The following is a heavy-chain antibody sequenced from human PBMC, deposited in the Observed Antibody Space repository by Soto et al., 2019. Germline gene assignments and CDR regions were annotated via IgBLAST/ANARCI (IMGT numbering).Heavy chain of an antibody. CDR1: GLTFSTDE. V-gene: IGHV3-48*03. J-gene: IGHJ4*02. Sequence: EVQLVASGGDLVPPGGSLRLSCAVSGLTFSTDEMNWVRQAPGKGLEWLAYISYTSTTIKYADSVKGRFAVSRDNAKKSLYLQMNHLRVEDTAIYYCVREGGSLAFDSGGQGTLVYV. CDR2: ISYTSTTI. CDR3: VREGGSLAFDS. D-gene: IGHD1-1*01.